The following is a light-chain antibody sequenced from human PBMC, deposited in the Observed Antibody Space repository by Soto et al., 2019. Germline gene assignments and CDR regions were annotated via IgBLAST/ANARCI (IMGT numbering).Light chain of an antibody. V-gene: IGLV2-14*02. J-gene: IGLJ1*01. CDR1: SSDVGSYNL. CDR2: EGN. Sequence: QSVLTQPASVSGSPGQSITISCTGSSSDVGSYNLVSWYQQYPGKAPKLMIFEGNKRPSGVSNRFSASKSGNTASLTISGLQAEDEADYYCSSYTSSSTLYVFGTGTKVTVL. CDR3: SSYTSSSTLYV.